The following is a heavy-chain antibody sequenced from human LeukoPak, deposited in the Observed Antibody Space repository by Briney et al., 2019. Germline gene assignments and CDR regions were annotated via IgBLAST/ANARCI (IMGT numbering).Heavy chain of an antibody. J-gene: IGHJ4*02. Sequence: GGSLRLSCAASGFTFSTYWMHWVRQAPGKGLVWVSRIDTVGSRTTYAESVKGRFTISRDNAKNSLYLQMNSLRAEDTAVYYCAIKTMGIAAAGANWGQGTLVTVSS. CDR2: IDTVGSRT. V-gene: IGHV3-74*03. CDR3: AIKTMGIAAAGAN. CDR1: GFTFSTYW. D-gene: IGHD6-13*01.